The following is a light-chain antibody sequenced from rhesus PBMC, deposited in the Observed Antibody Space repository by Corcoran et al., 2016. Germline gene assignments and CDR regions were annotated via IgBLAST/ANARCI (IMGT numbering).Light chain of an antibody. Sequence: DIQMTQSPSSLSASVGDTVTITCRASQSISSWLDWYQQKPGKAPTLLIYKASSLQSGVPSRLSGSGSGTDFTLTISSLQPEDFATYYCLQYSSSLWTFGQGTKVEIK. V-gene: IGKV1-22*01. CDR2: KAS. CDR3: LQYSSSLWT. CDR1: QSISSW. J-gene: IGKJ1*01.